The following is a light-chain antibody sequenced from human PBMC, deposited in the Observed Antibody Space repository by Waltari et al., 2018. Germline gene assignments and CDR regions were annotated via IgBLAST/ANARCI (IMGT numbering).Light chain of an antibody. J-gene: IGKJ2*01. CDR1: QNIGTY. CDR3: QQSSTNPYT. V-gene: IGKV1-39*01. CDR2: AAP. Sequence: DIQMTQSPSSLSASVGDRVTITYRASQNIGTYLNWYHQKPGKAPNLLISAAPRLHRGVPSRFSGSGSETDFTLTIHRLQAEDFATYYCQQSSTNPYTFGRGTRLEIK.